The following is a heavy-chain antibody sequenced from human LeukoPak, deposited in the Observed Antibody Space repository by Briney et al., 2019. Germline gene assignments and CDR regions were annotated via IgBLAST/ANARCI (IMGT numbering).Heavy chain of an antibody. D-gene: IGHD1-1*01. V-gene: IGHV3-11*01. CDR1: GFTFGDYA. CDR3: AKTGNPATGDY. J-gene: IGHJ4*02. Sequence: GGSLRLSCTASGFTFGDYAMSWIRQAPGKGLEWVSYISSSGSTIYYADSVKGRFTISRDNAKNSLYLQMNSLRTEDTAVYYCAKTGNPATGDYWGQGTLVTVSS. CDR2: ISSSGSTI.